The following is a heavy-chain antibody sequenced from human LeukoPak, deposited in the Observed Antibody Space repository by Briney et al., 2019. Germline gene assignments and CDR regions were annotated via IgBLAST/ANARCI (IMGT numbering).Heavy chain of an antibody. CDR1: GYTFTSYY. Sequence: ASVKVSCKASGYTFTSYYMHWVRQAPGQGLEWMGIINPSGGSTSYAQKFQGRVTMTRDTSTSTVYMELCSLRSEDTAVYYCARPLNDYGDWKLLDYWGQGTLVTVSS. V-gene: IGHV1-46*01. CDR3: ARPLNDYGDWKLLDY. J-gene: IGHJ4*02. CDR2: INPSGGST. D-gene: IGHD4-17*01.